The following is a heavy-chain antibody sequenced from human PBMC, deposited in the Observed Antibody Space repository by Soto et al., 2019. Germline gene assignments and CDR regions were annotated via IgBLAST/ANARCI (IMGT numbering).Heavy chain of an antibody. V-gene: IGHV3-33*01. D-gene: IGHD5-18*01. J-gene: IGHJ4*02. CDR3: SRDKRDTAMVIFDY. CDR1: GFTFSSYG. Sequence: QVQLVESGGGVVQPGRSLRLSCAASGFTFSSYGMHWVRQAPGKGLEWVAVIWYDGSNKYYADSVKGRFTISRDNSKNTLYQQKNSLRAEDTAVYYCSRDKRDTAMVIFDYWGQGTLVTVSS. CDR2: IWYDGSNK.